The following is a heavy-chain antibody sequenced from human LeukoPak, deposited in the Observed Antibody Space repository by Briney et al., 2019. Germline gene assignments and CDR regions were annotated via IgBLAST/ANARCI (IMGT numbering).Heavy chain of an antibody. CDR1: GGSFSSSDYY. J-gene: IGHJ4*02. CDR3: ARDRGYSSSWYPDY. CDR2: IYYSGGT. V-gene: IGHV4-39*07. D-gene: IGHD6-13*01. Sequence: SETLSLTCTVSGGSFSSSDYYWGWIRQPPGKGLEWIASIYYSGGTYYNPSLKSRVTISVDRSKNQFSLRLTSVTAADTAVYYCARDRGYSSSWYPDYWGQGTLVTVSS.